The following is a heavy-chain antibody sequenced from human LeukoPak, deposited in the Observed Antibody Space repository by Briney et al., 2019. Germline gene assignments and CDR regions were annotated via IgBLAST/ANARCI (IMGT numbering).Heavy chain of an antibody. V-gene: IGHV1-8*01. Sequence: ASVKVSCKASAYTFTSYDINWVRQATGQGLEWMGWMNPNSGNTGYAQKFQGRVTMTRNTSISTAYMELSSVRSEDTAVYYCARGAPGSYCSGGSCPYFDYWGQGTLISVSS. CDR1: AYTFTSYD. J-gene: IGHJ4*02. CDR3: ARGAPGSYCSGGSCPYFDY. D-gene: IGHD2-15*01. CDR2: MNPNSGNT.